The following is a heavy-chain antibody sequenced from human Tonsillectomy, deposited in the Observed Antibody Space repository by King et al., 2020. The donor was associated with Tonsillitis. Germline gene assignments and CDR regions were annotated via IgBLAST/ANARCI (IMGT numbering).Heavy chain of an antibody. J-gene: IGHJ5*02. V-gene: IGHV3-23*03. CDR3: AKHAVGGWMDTNWFDP. CDR1: GFTFSSYA. CDR2: IYSGGSST. D-gene: IGHD5-12*01. Sequence: VQLVESGGGLVQPGGSLRLSCAASGFTFSSYAMSWVRQAPGKGLEWVSVIYSGGSSTYYADSVKGRFTISRDNSKNTLYLQMNSLRAEDTAVYYCAKHAVGGWMDTNWFDPWGQGTLVTVSS.